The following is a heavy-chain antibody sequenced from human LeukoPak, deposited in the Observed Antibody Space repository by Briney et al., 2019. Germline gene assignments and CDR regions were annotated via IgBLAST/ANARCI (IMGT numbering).Heavy chain of an antibody. V-gene: IGHV3-23*01. CDR3: AKDSSGWYSGWFDP. CDR2: ISGSGGST. CDR1: GFTFSSYA. J-gene: IGHJ5*02. Sequence: RGSLRLSCAASGFTFSSYAMSWVRQAPGKGLEWVSAISGSGGSTYYADSVKGRFTISRDNSKNTLYLQMNSLRAEDTAVYYCAKDSSGWYSGWFDPWGQGTLVTVSS. D-gene: IGHD6-19*01.